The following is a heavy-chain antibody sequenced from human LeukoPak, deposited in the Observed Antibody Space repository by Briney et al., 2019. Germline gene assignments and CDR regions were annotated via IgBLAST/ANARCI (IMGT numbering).Heavy chain of an antibody. D-gene: IGHD6-13*01. V-gene: IGHV3-64*01. CDR2: IGSHGGSK. Sequence: GGSLRLSCQASGFSFSSFAMHWVRQAPGRGLEYVSGIGSHGGSKQYATSVTGRFIISRDNAEDTLYLQMSSLRSEDTAVYYCARGIAAAGVLGDDYWGQGTLVTVSS. CDR3: ARGIAAAGVLGDDY. J-gene: IGHJ4*02. CDR1: GFSFSSFA.